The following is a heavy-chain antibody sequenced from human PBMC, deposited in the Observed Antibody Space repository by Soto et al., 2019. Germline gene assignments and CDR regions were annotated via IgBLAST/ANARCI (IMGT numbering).Heavy chain of an antibody. J-gene: IGHJ3*02. V-gene: IGHV1-18*04. D-gene: IGHD1-7*01. CDR1: GYTFTNYG. Sequence: QVQLVQSGAEVKTPGASVNVSCHASGYTFTNYGINWVRQTPGQWLEWMAWISPYNGKTHHAPHVQRTLTMTTDTPTTPTYTEVRSLTSDATAVYYCARGGWNYGPGPFDIWGQWTLLTVAS. CDR2: ISPYNGKT. CDR3: ARGGWNYGPGPFDI.